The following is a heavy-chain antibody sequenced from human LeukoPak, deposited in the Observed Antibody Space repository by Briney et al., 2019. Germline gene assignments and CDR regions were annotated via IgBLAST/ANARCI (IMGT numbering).Heavy chain of an antibody. Sequence: QAGGSLRLSCVASGFTLSSYGMHWVRQAPGKGLEWVAVISYDGSDKYYADSVKGRFTISRDNSKNTLYLQMNSLRAEDTAVYYCAREYRYYFDYWGQGTLVTVSS. CDR3: AREYRYYFDY. CDR2: ISYDGSDK. D-gene: IGHD3-16*02. J-gene: IGHJ4*02. V-gene: IGHV3-30*03. CDR1: GFTLSSYG.